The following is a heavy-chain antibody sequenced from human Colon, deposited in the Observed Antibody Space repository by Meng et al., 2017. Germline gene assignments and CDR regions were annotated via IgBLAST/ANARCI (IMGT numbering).Heavy chain of an antibody. CDR3: ARESADGGSFDL. D-gene: IGHD2-15*01. V-gene: IGHV1-2*06. J-gene: IGHJ4*02. CDR2: INPRTGDT. Sequence: QVQLLQSGHEVQKPGASVTVSCKASGYTLYIHWVRLRPREGLEWMGRINPRTGDTKSAQSFQGRVTMTRDTSTTTFSMDLRSLTTDDSAIYFCARESADGGSFDLWGQGTLVTVSS. CDR1: GYTLY.